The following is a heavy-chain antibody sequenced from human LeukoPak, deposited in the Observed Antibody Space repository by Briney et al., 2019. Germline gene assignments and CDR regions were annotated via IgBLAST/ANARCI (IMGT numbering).Heavy chain of an antibody. D-gene: IGHD4-11*01. CDR2: IYYSGST. CDR1: GGSISSGGYY. Sequence: SETLSLTCTVSGGSISSGGYYWSWIRQHPGKGLEWIGYIYYSGSTYYNPSLKSRVTISVDTSKNQFSLKLSSVTAADTAVYYCARGVQLASRWFDPWGQGTLVTVSS. V-gene: IGHV4-31*03. J-gene: IGHJ5*02. CDR3: ARGVQLASRWFDP.